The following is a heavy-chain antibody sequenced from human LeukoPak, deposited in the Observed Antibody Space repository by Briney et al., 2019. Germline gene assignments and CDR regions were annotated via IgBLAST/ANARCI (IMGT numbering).Heavy chain of an antibody. D-gene: IGHD3-10*01. V-gene: IGHV4-38-2*02. CDR1: GYSISSGYY. CDR3: ASHLGFGELSSPIDY. Sequence: SSETLSLTCTVSGYSISSGYYWGWIRQPPGKGLEWIGSIYHSGSTYYNPPLKSRVTISVDTSKNQFSLKLSSVTAADTAVYYCASHLGFGELSSPIDYWGQGTLVTVSS. CDR2: IYHSGST. J-gene: IGHJ4*02.